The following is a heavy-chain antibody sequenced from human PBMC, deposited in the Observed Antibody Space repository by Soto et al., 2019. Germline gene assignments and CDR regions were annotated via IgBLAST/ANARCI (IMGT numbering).Heavy chain of an antibody. J-gene: IGHJ4*02. CDR1: GFTFSSYA. CDR2: ISGSGGST. V-gene: IGHV3-23*01. D-gene: IGHD6-13*01. CDR3: AKEWGVSWYKIRFDD. Sequence: EVQLSESGGGLVQPGGSLRLSCAASGFTFSSYAMSWVRQAPGKGLQWVSTISGSGGSTYYADSLKGRFTISRDNSKNALYLQMNSLRAEDTAVYYCAKEWGVSWYKIRFDDWGQGSLVTVSS.